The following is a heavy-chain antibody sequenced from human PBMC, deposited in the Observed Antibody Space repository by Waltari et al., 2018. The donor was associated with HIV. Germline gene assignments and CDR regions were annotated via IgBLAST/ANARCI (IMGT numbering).Heavy chain of an antibody. Sequence: QVQLVESGGGVVQPGRSLRVSCAASGFRFSDYAIHWVRPAPGKGLEWLTSVSYDGKYIHYAASVRGRFTVSRDDSQNTAYLQMTSLRVDDTAVYFCAREPRESIDYWGQGTLVTVSS. CDR2: VSYDGKYI. J-gene: IGHJ4*01. CDR1: GFRFSDYA. CDR3: AREPRESIDY. V-gene: IGHV3-30*04.